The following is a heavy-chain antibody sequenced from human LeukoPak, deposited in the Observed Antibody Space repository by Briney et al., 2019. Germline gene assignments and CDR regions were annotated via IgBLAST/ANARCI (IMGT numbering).Heavy chain of an antibody. CDR1: GYSISSGYY. CDR2: IYHSGST. J-gene: IGHJ4*01. Sequence: SETLSLTCTVSGYSISSGYYWGWIRQPPGKGLEWIGSIYHSGSTYYNPSLKSRVTISVDTSKNQFSLKLSSVTAADTAVYYCAREVVAAPGTVDYWGQGTLVTVSS. V-gene: IGHV4-38-2*02. CDR3: AREVVAAPGTVDY. D-gene: IGHD6-13*01.